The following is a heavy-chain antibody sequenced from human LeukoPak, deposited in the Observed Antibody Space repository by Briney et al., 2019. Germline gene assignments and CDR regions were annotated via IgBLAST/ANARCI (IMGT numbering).Heavy chain of an antibody. J-gene: IGHJ6*03. CDR3: ARESSNSLYMDV. D-gene: IGHD4-11*01. V-gene: IGHV3-53*01. CDR1: GITVGSSY. CDR2: IYSGGTT. Sequence: GGSLRLSCAASGITVGSSYMYWVRQAPGKELEYVSAIYSGGTTYYADSVKGRFTISRDNSKNTLFLQMSSLRADDTAVYHCARESSNSLYMDVWGKGTTVTVSS.